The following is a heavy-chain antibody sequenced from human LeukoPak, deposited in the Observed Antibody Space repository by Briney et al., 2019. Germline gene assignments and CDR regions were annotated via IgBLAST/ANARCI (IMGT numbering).Heavy chain of an antibody. CDR1: GYSFTNYW. V-gene: IGHV5-51*01. CDR3: ARSFDCTTTSCYPFYY. Sequence: GESLKISCKASGYSFTNYWIGWVRQMPGKGLEWMGIIYPGDSDTRYSPSFQGQVTISADKSITTAYLQWSSLKASDTAMYYCARSFDCTTTSCYPFYYWGQGTLVTVSS. CDR2: IYPGDSDT. D-gene: IGHD2-2*01. J-gene: IGHJ4*02.